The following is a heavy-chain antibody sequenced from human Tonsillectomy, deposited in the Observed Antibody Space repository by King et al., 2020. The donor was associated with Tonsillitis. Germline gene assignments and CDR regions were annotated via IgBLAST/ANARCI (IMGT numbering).Heavy chain of an antibody. CDR2: INHSGST. J-gene: IGHJ5*02. CDR3: SRRRRYSYGYVAWFYP. V-gene: IGHV4-34*01. Sequence: VQLQQWGAGLLKPSETLSLTCAVSGGSFSGYYWSWIRQPPGKGLEWIGEINHSGSTNYNPSLKSRVTISVDTTNNQFSLKLSSVTAADTAVYYCSRRRRYSYGYVAWFYPWGQGTLVTVAS. D-gene: IGHD5-18*01. CDR1: GGSFSGYY.